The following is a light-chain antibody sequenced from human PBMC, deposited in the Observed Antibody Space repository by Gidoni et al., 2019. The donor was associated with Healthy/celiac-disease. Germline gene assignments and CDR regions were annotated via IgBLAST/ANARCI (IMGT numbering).Light chain of an antibody. V-gene: IGKV3-15*01. J-gene: IGKJ5*01. CDR3: QQYNNWLPIT. CDR2: GAS. CDR1: QSVSSN. Sequence: VMTQSPATLSVSPGERATLSCRASQSVSSNLAWYQQKPGQAPRLLIYGASTRATGIPARFSGSGSGTEFTLTISSLQSEDFAVYYCQQYNNWLPITFGQGTRLEIK.